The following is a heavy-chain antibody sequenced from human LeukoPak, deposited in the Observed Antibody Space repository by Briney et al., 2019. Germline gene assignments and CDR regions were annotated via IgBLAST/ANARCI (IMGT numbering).Heavy chain of an antibody. D-gene: IGHD4-17*01. CDR1: GGSISSYY. CDR3: AREVNYGDYVFDF. CDR2: SYYSGST. J-gene: IGHJ4*02. V-gene: IGHV4-59*01. Sequence: SETLSLTCTVSGGSISSYYWSWIRQPPGKGLEWIGYSYYSGSTNYNPSLKSRVTISVDTSKNQFSLKLTSVTAADTAVYYCAREVNYGDYVFDFWGQGTLVTVSS.